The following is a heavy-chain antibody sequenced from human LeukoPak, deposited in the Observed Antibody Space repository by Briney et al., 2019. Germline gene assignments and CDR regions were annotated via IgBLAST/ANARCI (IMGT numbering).Heavy chain of an antibody. Sequence: GGSLRLSCAASGFSFSVYWMHWVRQAPGKGPVWVSRIKTDGSITDYADFVKGRFTISRDNAKNTLYLQMNSLRAEDTAVYYCAKRRGLELLYYYYMDVWGKGTTVTVSS. CDR3: AKRRGLELLYYYYMDV. CDR2: IKTDGSIT. J-gene: IGHJ6*03. D-gene: IGHD1-7*01. V-gene: IGHV3-74*01. CDR1: GFSFSVYW.